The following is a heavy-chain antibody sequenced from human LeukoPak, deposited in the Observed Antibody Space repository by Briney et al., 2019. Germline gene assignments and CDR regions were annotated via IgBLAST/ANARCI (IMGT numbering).Heavy chain of an antibody. V-gene: IGHV4-59*01. D-gene: IGHD3/OR15-3a*01. Sequence: SVTLSLTCTVSGGSISSYYWSWNRQHPGKGLEWIGYIYYSGSTNYNPSLKSRVTISVDTSKNQFSLKLSSVTAADTAVYYCARSHSVWTSFDYWGQGTLVTVSS. CDR2: IYYSGST. J-gene: IGHJ4*02. CDR1: GGSISSYY. CDR3: ARSHSVWTSFDY.